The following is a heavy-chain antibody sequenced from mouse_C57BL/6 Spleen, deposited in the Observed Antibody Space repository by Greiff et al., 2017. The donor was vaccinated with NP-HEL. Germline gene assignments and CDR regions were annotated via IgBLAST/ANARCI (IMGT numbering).Heavy chain of an antibody. J-gene: IGHJ2*01. D-gene: IGHD1-1*01. CDR1: GGSGRGGT. CDR2: ISGGGGNT. Sequence: EVMLVESGGGLVKPGGEVKRGGEEGGGSGRGGTRAGGRRRGGRWLEWVATISGGGGNTYYPDSVKGRFTISRDNAKNTLYLQMSSLRSEDTALYYCARQTRSYYRYYFDYWGQGTTLTVSS. V-gene: IGHV5-9*01. CDR3: ARQTRSYYRYYFDY.